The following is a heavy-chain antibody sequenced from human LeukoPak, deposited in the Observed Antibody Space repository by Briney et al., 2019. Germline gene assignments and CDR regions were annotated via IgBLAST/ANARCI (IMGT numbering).Heavy chain of an antibody. CDR2: INGGGSPI. CDR1: GFTFSSYT. CDR3: VRDNPRCCGVVPANIDDY. D-gene: IGHD2-15*01. Sequence: GGSLRLSCAASGFTFSSYTMNWVRQAPGKGLEWVSYINGGGSPIYYADSVRGRFTISRDNAKNSLYLQMNSLRAEDTAVYYCVRDNPRCCGVVPANIDDYWGQGTLVTVSS. V-gene: IGHV3-48*01. J-gene: IGHJ4*02.